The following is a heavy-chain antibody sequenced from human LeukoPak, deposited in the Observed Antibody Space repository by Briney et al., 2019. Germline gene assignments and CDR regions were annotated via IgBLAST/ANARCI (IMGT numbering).Heavy chain of an antibody. CDR2: ISSSSNYI. J-gene: IGHJ3*02. CDR1: GFTFSRYS. V-gene: IGHV3-21*01. Sequence: GGSLSLSCALSGFTFSRYSMNWVRQARGKGLEWVRSISSSSNYIQYTDRVKGRFTLARDNAKNSLYLQMNSLRAEDTALYYCARPNAGDYGRYAFDIWGQGTMVTFSS. CDR3: ARPNAGDYGRYAFDI. D-gene: IGHD4-17*01.